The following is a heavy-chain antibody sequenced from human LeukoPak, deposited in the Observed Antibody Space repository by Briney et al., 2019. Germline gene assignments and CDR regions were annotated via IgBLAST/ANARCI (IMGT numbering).Heavy chain of an antibody. V-gene: IGHV3-23*01. CDR3: AKPCGDCYSNWYFDL. CDR1: GFTFSSYA. J-gene: IGHJ2*01. D-gene: IGHD2-21*02. CDR2: INNSGGST. Sequence: PGGSLRLSCAASGFTFSSYAMSWVRQAPGKGLEWVSVINNSGGSTYYADSVKGRFTISRDNSKNTLYLQMNSLRAEDTAVYYCAKPCGDCYSNWYFDLWGRGTLVTVSS.